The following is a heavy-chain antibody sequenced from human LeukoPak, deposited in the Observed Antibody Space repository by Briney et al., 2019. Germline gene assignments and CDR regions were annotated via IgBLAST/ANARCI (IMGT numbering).Heavy chain of an antibody. V-gene: IGHV3-23*01. Sequence: GGSLRLSCAASGFTFSSYAMSWVRQAPGKGLEWVSAISGSGGSTYYADSVKGRFTISRDNSKNTLYLQMNSLRAEDTAVYYCATKAFFVVVIPSSVVYWGQGTLVTVSS. CDR1: GFTFSSYA. CDR2: ISGSGGST. J-gene: IGHJ4*02. D-gene: IGHD3-3*01. CDR3: ATKAFFVVVIPSSVVY.